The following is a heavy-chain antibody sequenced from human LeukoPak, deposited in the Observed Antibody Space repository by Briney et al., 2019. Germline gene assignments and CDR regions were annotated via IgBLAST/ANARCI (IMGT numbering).Heavy chain of an antibody. CDR1: GFTFSDYY. CDR2: ISISGSNI. J-gene: IGHJ3*02. V-gene: IGHV3-11*04. Sequence: GGSLRLSCAASGFTFSDYYMSWIRQAPGKGLEWISYISISGSNIYYADSVKGRFTISRDNAKNSLYLQMNSLRAEDTALYYCARLSSVGVTGPVIWGQGTMVTVSS. D-gene: IGHD2-21*02. CDR3: ARLSSVGVTGPVI.